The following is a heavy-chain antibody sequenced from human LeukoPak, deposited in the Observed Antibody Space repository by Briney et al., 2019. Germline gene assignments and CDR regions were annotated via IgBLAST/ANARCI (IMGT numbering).Heavy chain of an antibody. D-gene: IGHD4-23*01. CDR1: GGSISSGGYY. J-gene: IGHJ4*02. CDR2: IYYSGST. CDR3: AREVSRWPYYFDY. Sequence: SETLSLTCTVSGGSISSGGYYWSWIRQPPGKGLEWIGYIYYSGSTYYNPSLKSRVTISVDTSKNQFSLKLSSVTAADTAVYYCAREVSRWPYYFDYWGQGTLVTVSS. V-gene: IGHV4-30-4*08.